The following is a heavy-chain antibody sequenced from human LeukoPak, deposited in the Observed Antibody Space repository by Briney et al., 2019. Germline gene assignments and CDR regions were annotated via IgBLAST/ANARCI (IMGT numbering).Heavy chain of an antibody. Sequence: PSQTLSLTCTVSGGSISSGGYYWSWIRQHPGKGLEWIGYICYSGSTYYNPSLKSRVTISVDTSKNQFSLKLSSVTAADTAVYYCASEFRSSRETSFQHWGQGTLVTVSS. V-gene: IGHV4-31*03. J-gene: IGHJ1*01. D-gene: IGHD6-13*01. CDR3: ASEFRSSRETSFQH. CDR2: ICYSGST. CDR1: GGSISSGGYY.